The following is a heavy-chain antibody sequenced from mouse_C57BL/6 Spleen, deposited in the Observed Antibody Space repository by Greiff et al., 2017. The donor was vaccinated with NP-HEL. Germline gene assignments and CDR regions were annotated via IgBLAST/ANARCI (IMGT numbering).Heavy chain of an antibody. V-gene: IGHV2-2*01. D-gene: IGHD2-4*01. J-gene: IGHJ4*01. Sequence: QVQLKESGPGLVQPSQSLSITCTVSGFSLTSYGVHWVRQSPEKGLEWLGVIWSGGSTDYNAAFISRLSISKDNSKSQVFFKMNSLQADDTAIYYCARNDYDGYYAMDYWGQGTSVTVSS. CDR3: ARNDYDGYYAMDY. CDR1: GFSLTSYG. CDR2: IWSGGST.